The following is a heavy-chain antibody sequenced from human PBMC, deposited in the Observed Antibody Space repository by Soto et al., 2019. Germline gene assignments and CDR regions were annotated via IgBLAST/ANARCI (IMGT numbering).Heavy chain of an antibody. CDR3: ARIITMVRGAREGGDYYYMDV. CDR1: GGSISSGGYY. J-gene: IGHJ6*03. D-gene: IGHD3-10*01. CDR2: IYYSGST. Sequence: SETLSLTCTVSGGSISSGGYYWSWIRQHPGKGLEWIGYIYYSGSTYYNPSLKSRVTISVDTSKNQFSLKLSSVTAADTAVYYCARIITMVRGAREGGDYYYMDVWGKGTTVTVSS. V-gene: IGHV4-31*03.